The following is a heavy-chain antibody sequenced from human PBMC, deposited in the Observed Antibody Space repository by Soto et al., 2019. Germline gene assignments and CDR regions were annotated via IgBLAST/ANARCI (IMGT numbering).Heavy chain of an antibody. V-gene: IGHV4-34*01. D-gene: IGHD3-10*01. CDR1: GGSFSGYY. CDR2: INHSGST. J-gene: IGHJ5*02. CDR3: ARGRRDYYGSGSYYGWFDP. Sequence: PSETLSLTCAVYGGSFSGYYWSWIRQSPGKGLEWIGEINHSGSTNYNPSLKSRVTISVDTSKNQFSLKLSSVTAADTAVYYCARGRRDYYGSGSYYGWFDPWGQGTLVTVSS.